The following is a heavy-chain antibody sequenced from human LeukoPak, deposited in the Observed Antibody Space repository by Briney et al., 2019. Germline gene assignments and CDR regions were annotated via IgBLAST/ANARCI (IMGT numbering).Heavy chain of an antibody. CDR3: ARDPGYCSSTSCYPVFDY. CDR1: GFTFSSYG. Sequence: GGSLRLSCAASGFTFSSYGMHWVRQAPGKGLEWVPVIWYDGSNKYYADSVKGRFTISRDNSKNTLYLQMNSLRAEDTAVYYCARDPGYCSSTSCYPVFDYWGQGTLVTVSS. CDR2: IWYDGSNK. J-gene: IGHJ4*02. D-gene: IGHD2-2*03. V-gene: IGHV3-33*01.